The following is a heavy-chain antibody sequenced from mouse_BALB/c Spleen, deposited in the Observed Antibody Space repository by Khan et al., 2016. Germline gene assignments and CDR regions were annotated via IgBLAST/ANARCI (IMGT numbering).Heavy chain of an antibody. CDR2: IDPANGNT. CDR1: DFNIKDTY. Sequence: VQLQQSGAELVKPGASVKLSCTASDFNIKDTYMHWVKQRPEQDLEWIGRIDPANGNTKYDPKFQGKATITADTSSNTAYLQPSSLTSEDTAVYYCARVNYFGCSSYALDSWGQGTSVTVSS. D-gene: IGHD1-1*01. CDR3: ARVNYFGCSSYALDS. J-gene: IGHJ4*01. V-gene: IGHV14-3*02.